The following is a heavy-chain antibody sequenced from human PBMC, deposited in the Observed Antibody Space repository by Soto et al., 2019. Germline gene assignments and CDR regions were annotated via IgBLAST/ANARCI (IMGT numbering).Heavy chain of an antibody. V-gene: IGHV1-2*02. D-gene: IGHD2-2*01. Sequence: ASVKVSCKTSEYTFTDNYIYWIRQAPGQGLEWMGWLNPNSGATDFAQRFQGRVTLTSDTSISTAYMKLNRLTADDTAVFYCARQSCGSTSCFYDYWGPGTLVTVSS. CDR2: LNPNSGAT. CDR3: ARQSCGSTSCFYDY. CDR1: EYTFTDNY. J-gene: IGHJ4*02.